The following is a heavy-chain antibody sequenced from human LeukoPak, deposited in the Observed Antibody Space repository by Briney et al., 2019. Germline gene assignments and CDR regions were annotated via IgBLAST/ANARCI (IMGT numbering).Heavy chain of an antibody. V-gene: IGHV3-21*04. Sequence: GGSLRLSCAASEFTFSSYNMNWVRQAPGKGLEWVSSISSTSKYIYYADSVKGRFTISRDNAKNTLYLQMNSLRAEDTALYHCARARNYDFWSGAKGKYAFDIWGQGTMVTVSS. J-gene: IGHJ3*02. CDR3: ARARNYDFWSGAKGKYAFDI. D-gene: IGHD3-3*01. CDR1: EFTFSSYN. CDR2: ISSTSKYI.